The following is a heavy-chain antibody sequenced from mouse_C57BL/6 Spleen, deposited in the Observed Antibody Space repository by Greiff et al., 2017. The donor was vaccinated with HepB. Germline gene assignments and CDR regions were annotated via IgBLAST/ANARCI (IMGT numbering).Heavy chain of an antibody. CDR3: ARSNDGYFNAMDY. J-gene: IGHJ4*01. Sequence: QVQLQQPGAELVKPGASVKLSCKASGYTFTSYWMHWVKQRPGQGLEWIGMIHPNSGSTNYNEKFKSKATLTVDKSSSTAYMQLSSLTSEDSAVYYCARSNDGYFNAMDYWGQGTSVTVSS. D-gene: IGHD2-3*01. V-gene: IGHV1-64*01. CDR1: GYTFTSYW. CDR2: IHPNSGST.